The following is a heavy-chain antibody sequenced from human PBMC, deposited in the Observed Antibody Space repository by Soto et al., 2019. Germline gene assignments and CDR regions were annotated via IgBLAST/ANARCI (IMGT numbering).Heavy chain of an antibody. Sequence: SETLSLTCAVYGGSFSGYYWSWIRQPPGKGLEWIGEINHSGSTNYNPSLKSRVTISVDTSKNQFSLKLSSVTAADTAVYYCARPRITIYGVVFSAFEIWGQGTMVTVSS. CDR3: ARPRITIYGVVFSAFEI. CDR2: INHSGST. CDR1: GGSFSGYY. J-gene: IGHJ3*02. V-gene: IGHV4-34*01. D-gene: IGHD3-3*01.